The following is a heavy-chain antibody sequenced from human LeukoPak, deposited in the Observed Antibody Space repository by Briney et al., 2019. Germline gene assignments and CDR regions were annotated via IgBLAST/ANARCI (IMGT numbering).Heavy chain of an antibody. J-gene: IGHJ5*02. Sequence: PSETLSLTCTVSGGSISSYYWSWIRQPPGKGLEWIGYIYYSGSTNYNPSLKSRVSISIDTSKNQFSLKLSSVTAADTAVYYCARGQDWFDPWGQGTLVTVSS. V-gene: IGHV4-59*01. CDR2: IYYSGST. CDR3: ARGQDWFDP. CDR1: GGSISSYY.